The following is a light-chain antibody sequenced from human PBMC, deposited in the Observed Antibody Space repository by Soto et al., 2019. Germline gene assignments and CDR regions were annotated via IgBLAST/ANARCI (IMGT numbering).Light chain of an antibody. CDR2: DDY. V-gene: IGLV1-51*01. CDR3: GSWDSSLSAYV. CDR1: SSNIGGNS. Sequence: QSAMTQPPSVSAAPGQKVTISCSGSSSNIGGNSVSWYQQLPGTAPKLLIYDDYKRPSGIPDRFSGSKSGTSATLGITGFQTGDEADYYCGSWDSSLSAYVFGTGTKLTVL. J-gene: IGLJ1*01.